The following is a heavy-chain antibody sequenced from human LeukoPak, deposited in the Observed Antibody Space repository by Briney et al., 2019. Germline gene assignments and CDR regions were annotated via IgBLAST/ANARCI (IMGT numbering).Heavy chain of an antibody. CDR1: GFTVSSYG. J-gene: IGHJ4*02. Sequence: PGGSLRLACAAAGFTVSSYGMSWVRRAPGKGLEWVSAISGSGGNTYYAHSVKGRFTISRDNSNNTLYLHMNRLRAEDTAVYYCAKDRERILSGYYPYYYFDYWGQGTLVTVSS. CDR3: AKDRERILSGYYPYYYFDY. CDR2: ISGSGGNT. V-gene: IGHV3-23*01. D-gene: IGHD3-22*01.